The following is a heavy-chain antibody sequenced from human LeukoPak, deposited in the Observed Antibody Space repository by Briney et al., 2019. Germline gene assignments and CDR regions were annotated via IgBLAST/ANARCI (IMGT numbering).Heavy chain of an antibody. J-gene: IGHJ4*02. CDR1: GFTFGSYA. V-gene: IGHV3-23*01. Sequence: PGGSLRLSCVASGFTFGSYAMSWVRQAPGKGREWVSGISGSGDSTYYADSVKGRLTISRDNSKNTLYVQMNSLRAEDTAVYYCAKDRSDNTTWYVGSHWGQGTLVTVSS. CDR2: ISGSGDST. D-gene: IGHD6-13*01. CDR3: AKDRSDNTTWYVGSH.